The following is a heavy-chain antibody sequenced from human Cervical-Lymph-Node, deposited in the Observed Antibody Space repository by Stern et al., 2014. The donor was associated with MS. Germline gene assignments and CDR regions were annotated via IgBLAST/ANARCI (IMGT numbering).Heavy chain of an antibody. D-gene: IGHD6-25*01. CDR3: ARQTLSGSSDFDY. Sequence: VQLEESGAEVKKPGASVKVSCKASGYTFTGYYMHWVRQAPGQGLEWMGWINPNSGGTNYAQKFQGWVTMTRDTSISTAYMELSRLRSDDTAVYYCARQTLSGSSDFDYWGQGTLVTVSS. V-gene: IGHV1-2*04. CDR2: INPNSGGT. CDR1: GYTFTGYY. J-gene: IGHJ4*02.